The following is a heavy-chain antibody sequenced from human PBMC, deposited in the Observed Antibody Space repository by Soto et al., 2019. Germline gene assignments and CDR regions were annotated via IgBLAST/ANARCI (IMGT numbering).Heavy chain of an antibody. J-gene: IGHJ4*02. CDR2: ISDYNGNT. D-gene: IGHD6-19*01. V-gene: IGHV1-18*01. CDR3: ARDGGCQADY. CDR1: GYNFTSYG. Sequence: QVQLVQSGGEVKKPGASVKVSCKASGYNFTSYGISWGRQAPGQGLGWMGWISDYNGNTNYAQKLHGRVTMTTDTTTNTAYTELRRMRTDDTDVYSGARDGGCQADYWGQGTLVTVSS.